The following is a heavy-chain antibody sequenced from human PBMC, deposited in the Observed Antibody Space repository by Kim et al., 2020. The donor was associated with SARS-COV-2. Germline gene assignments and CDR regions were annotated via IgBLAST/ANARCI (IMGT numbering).Heavy chain of an antibody. D-gene: IGHD3-22*01. V-gene: IGHV3-30*04. J-gene: IGHJ3*02. Sequence: GGSLRLSCAASGFTFSSYAMHWVRQAPGKGLEWVAVISYDGSNKYYADSVKGRFTISRDNSKNTLYLQMNSLRAEDTAVYYCARGAYDSSGYGDAFDIWG. CDR2: ISYDGSNK. CDR3: ARGAYDSSGYGDAFDI. CDR1: GFTFSSYA.